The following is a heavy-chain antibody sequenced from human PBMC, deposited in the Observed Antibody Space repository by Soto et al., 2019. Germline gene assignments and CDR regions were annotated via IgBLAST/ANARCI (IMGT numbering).Heavy chain of an antibody. CDR2: IIPIFGTA. D-gene: IGHD3-9*01. J-gene: IGHJ4*02. V-gene: IGHV1-69*13. CDR1: GGTFSSYA. CDR3: ARSTDWSPVHFDY. Sequence: GASVKVSCKASGGTFSSYAISWVRQAPGQGLEWMGGIIPIFGTANYAQKFQGRVTITADESTSTAYMELSSLRSEDTAVYYCARSTDWSPVHFDYWGQGTLVTVSS.